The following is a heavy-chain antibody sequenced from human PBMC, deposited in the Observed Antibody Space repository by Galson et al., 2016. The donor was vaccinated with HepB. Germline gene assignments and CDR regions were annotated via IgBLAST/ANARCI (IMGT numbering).Heavy chain of an antibody. J-gene: IGHJ4*02. CDR3: AKAGIEGSSLSYFDY. V-gene: IGHV3-23*01. D-gene: IGHD6-13*01. Sequence: LEWVSAISGSGFSTYSADSVKGRFTVSRDNSKNTLYLRMNNLRADDTAVYYCAKAGIEGSSLSYFDYWGQGILVTVSS. CDR2: ISGSGFST.